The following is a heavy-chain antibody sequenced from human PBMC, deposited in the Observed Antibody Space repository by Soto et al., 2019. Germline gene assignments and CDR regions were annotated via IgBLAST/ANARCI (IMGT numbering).Heavy chain of an antibody. CDR2: IKRDGSEK. V-gene: IGHV3-7*03. D-gene: IGHD2-21*02. CDR1: GFIFSNYW. J-gene: IGHJ3*01. Sequence: VGSLRLSCAASGFIFSNYWMTWVRQAPGKGLEWVANIKRDGSEKDYVGSVKGRFTISRDNAKNSLYLQMNSLRAEDTAVYYCGRVCGGDCGGAFDFWGQGTMVTVSS. CDR3: GRVCGGDCGGAFDF.